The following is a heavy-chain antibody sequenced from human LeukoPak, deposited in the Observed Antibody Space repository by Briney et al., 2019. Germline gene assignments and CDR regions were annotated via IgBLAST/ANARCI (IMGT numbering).Heavy chain of an antibody. D-gene: IGHD3-22*01. Sequence: PGGSLRLSCAASGFTFNNYAMTWVRQAPAKGLEWVSAISGGGSTYYADSVKGRFTISRDNSKNALYLQMNSLRAEDTAVYYCAKEAVGDDSSNYWGQGTLVTVSS. J-gene: IGHJ4*02. CDR2: ISGGGST. CDR1: GFTFNNYA. CDR3: AKEAVGDDSSNY. V-gene: IGHV3-23*01.